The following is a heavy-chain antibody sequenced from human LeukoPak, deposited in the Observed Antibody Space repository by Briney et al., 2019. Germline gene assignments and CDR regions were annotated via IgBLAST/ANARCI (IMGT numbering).Heavy chain of an antibody. D-gene: IGHD3-10*01. CDR3: AKVYGSGSYYSLDY. CDR1: GFTFSSYT. J-gene: IGHJ4*02. V-gene: IGHV3-43*01. Sequence: GGSLRLSCAASGFTFSSYTMHWVRQAPGKGLEWVSLITWDGGSTYYADSVKGRFTISRDNSKNSLYLQMNSLRTEDTALYYCAKVYGSGSYYSLDYWGQGTLVTVSS. CDR2: ITWDGGST.